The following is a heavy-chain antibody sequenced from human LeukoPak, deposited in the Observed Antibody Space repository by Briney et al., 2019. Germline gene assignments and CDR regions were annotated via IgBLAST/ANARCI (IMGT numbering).Heavy chain of an antibody. V-gene: IGHV4-59*01. CDR1: GGSISGYY. Sequence: SETLSLTCTVSGGSISGYYWSWIRQPPGKGLEWIGYIYYSGSTNYNPSLKSRVTISVDTSKNQFSLKLSSVTAADTAVYYCARANSARWLVRSDAFDIWGQGTMVTVSS. J-gene: IGHJ3*02. CDR3: ARANSARWLVRSDAFDI. D-gene: IGHD6-19*01. CDR2: IYYSGST.